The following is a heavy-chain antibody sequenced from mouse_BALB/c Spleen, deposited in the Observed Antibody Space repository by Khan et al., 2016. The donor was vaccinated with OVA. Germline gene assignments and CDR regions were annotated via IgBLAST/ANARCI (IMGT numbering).Heavy chain of an antibody. D-gene: IGHD2-14*01. V-gene: IGHV1-4*01. Sequence: VQLQESGAELARPGASVKMSCKASGYTFTSYTIHWIKLRPGQGLEWIGYINPNNGYTNYNQKFKDKATLTADKSSTTVYMQLSSLTSDDSAVYNCVRAGAYYRNDGWFAYWGQGTLVTVSA. CDR2: INPNNGYT. CDR3: VRAGAYYRNDGWFAY. J-gene: IGHJ3*01. CDR1: GYTFTSYT.